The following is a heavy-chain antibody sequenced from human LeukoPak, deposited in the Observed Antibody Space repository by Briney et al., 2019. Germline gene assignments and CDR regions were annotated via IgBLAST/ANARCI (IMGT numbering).Heavy chain of an antibody. CDR2: ISYDGSNK. CDR1: GFTFSSYG. J-gene: IGHJ4*02. Sequence: QPGGSLRLSCAASGFTFSSYGMHWVRQAPGKGLEWVAVISYDGSNKYYADSVKGRFTISRDNSKNTLYLQMNSLRAEDTAVYYCARDFLRYYYDSSAPYGYWGQGTLVTVSS. V-gene: IGHV3-30*03. CDR3: ARDFLRYYYDSSAPYGY. D-gene: IGHD3-22*01.